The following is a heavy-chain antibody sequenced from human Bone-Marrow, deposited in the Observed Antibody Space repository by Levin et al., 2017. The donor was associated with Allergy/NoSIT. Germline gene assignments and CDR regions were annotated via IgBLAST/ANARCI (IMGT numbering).Heavy chain of an antibody. CDR2: ISYDGDFT. J-gene: IGHJ5*02. CDR3: AKSPTLTGYYEWFDP. V-gene: IGHV3-30*18. D-gene: IGHD3-9*01. Sequence: SCAASGFTLSDYYMSWIRQAPGKGLEWVGLISYDGDFTFYGDSVKGRFTISRDNSNNTLFLQMDSLSAEDTAIYYCAKSPTLTGYYEWFDPWGQGTLVTVSS. CDR1: GFTLSDYY.